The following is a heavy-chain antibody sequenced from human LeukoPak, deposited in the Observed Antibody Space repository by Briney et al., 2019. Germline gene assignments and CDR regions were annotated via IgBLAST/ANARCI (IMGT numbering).Heavy chain of an antibody. D-gene: IGHD3-22*01. J-gene: IGHJ4*02. CDR1: VFTFSSYA. CDR2: ISHDGSTK. CDR3: ASLVGDGGGYLDY. V-gene: IGHV3-30-3*01. Sequence: GRSLRLSCAASVFTFSSYAMHWVRQAPGKDLEWVAVISHDGSTKYYADSVKGRFTISRDNSKNTLYLQMNRLRAEDTAVYYCASLVGDGGGYLDYWGQGTLVTVSS.